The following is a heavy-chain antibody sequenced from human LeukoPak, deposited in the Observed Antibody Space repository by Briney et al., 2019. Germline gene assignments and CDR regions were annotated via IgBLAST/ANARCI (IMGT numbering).Heavy chain of an antibody. V-gene: IGHV4-39*01. CDR3: ARRRSDSSSWYGNWFDP. D-gene: IGHD6-13*01. CDR2: IYYSGST. Sequence: PSETLSLTCTVSGGSISSSRYYWGWIRQPPGKGLEWIGSIYYSGSTYYNPSLKSRVTISVDTSKNQFSLKLSSVTAADTAVYYCARRRSDSSSWYGNWFDPWGQGTLVTVSS. CDR1: GGSISSSRYY. J-gene: IGHJ5*02.